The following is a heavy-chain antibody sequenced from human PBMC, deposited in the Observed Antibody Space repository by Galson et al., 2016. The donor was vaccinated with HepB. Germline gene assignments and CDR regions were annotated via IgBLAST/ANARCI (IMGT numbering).Heavy chain of an antibody. CDR2: IYYSGSN. CDR3: ARLASYGMDV. Sequence: ETLSLTCTVSGGSISSYYWSWIRQPPGKVLEWIGYIYYSGSNNYHPSLKGRLTISVDTSKNQFSLKLSSVTAADTAVYYCARLASYGMDVWGQGTTVTVS. V-gene: IGHV4-59*01. J-gene: IGHJ6*02. CDR1: GGSISSYY.